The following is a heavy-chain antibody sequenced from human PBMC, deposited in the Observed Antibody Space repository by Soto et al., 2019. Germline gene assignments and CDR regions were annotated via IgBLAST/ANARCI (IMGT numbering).Heavy chain of an antibody. CDR3: ARDLSSSWYNVA. V-gene: IGHV3-7*04. Sequence: EVQLVESGGGLVQPGGSLRLSCAASGFTFSSYWMSWVRQAPGKGREWVANIKQDGREKYYVDSVKGRFTISRDNAKNSLYLQMNSLRAEDTAVYYCARDLSSSWYNVAWGQGTLVTVSS. D-gene: IGHD6-13*01. CDR1: GFTFSSYW. J-gene: IGHJ5*02. CDR2: IKQDGREK.